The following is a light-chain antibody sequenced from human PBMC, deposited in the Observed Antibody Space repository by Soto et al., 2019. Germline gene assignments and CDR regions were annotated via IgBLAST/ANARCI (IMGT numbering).Light chain of an antibody. CDR2: WAS. V-gene: IGKV4-1*01. Sequence: DIVMTQSPDSLAVSLGERATINCKSSQSVLYSSNNKNYLAWYQQRPGQPPKLLIYWASTRESGVPDRFSGSGSGTDFTLTINSLQAEDVAVYYCQQNESTPPTFGQGTKLEIK. CDR1: QSVLYSSNNKNY. CDR3: QQNESTPPT. J-gene: IGKJ2*01.